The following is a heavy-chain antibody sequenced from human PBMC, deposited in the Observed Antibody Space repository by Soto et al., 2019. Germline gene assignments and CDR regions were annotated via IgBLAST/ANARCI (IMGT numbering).Heavy chain of an antibody. J-gene: IGHJ6*02. V-gene: IGHV1-69*13. D-gene: IGHD2-2*01. CDR2: IIPIFGTA. CDR1: GGTFSSYA. Sequence: SVKVSCKASGGTFSSYAISWVRQAPGQGLEWMGGIIPIFGTANYAQKFQGRVTITADESTSTAYMELSSLRSEDTAVYYCARAYCISTSCYLDYYYGMDVWGQGTTVTVSS. CDR3: ARAYCISTSCYLDYYYGMDV.